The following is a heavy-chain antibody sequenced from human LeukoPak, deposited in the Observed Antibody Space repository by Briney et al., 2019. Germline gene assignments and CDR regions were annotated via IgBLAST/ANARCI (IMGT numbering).Heavy chain of an antibody. Sequence: TSETLSLTCTVSGGSISSGGYYWSWIRQPPGKGLEWIGYIYHSGSTYYNPSLKSRVTISVDRSKNQFSLKLSSVTAADTAVYYCASSTGAGDFEGIFDYWGQGTLVTVSS. V-gene: IGHV4-30-2*01. CDR1: GGSISSGGYY. D-gene: IGHD1-26*01. J-gene: IGHJ4*02. CDR2: IYHSGST. CDR3: ASSTGAGDFEGIFDY.